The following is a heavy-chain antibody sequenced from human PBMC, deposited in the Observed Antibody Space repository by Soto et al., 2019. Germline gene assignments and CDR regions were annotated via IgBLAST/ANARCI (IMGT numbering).Heavy chain of an antibody. CDR2: IYYSGST. D-gene: IGHD3-3*01. V-gene: IGHV4-31*03. CDR1: GGSISSGDYY. J-gene: IGHJ5*02. CDR3: ARWWSGSRQGFDP. Sequence: QAQLQESGPGLVKPSQTLSLTCTVSGGSISSGDYYWSWLRQHPGKGLEWIGYIYYSGSTYYNPSLQSRVTISVDTSKNQFSLKLSSVTAADTAVYYCARWWSGSRQGFDPWGQGTLVTVSS.